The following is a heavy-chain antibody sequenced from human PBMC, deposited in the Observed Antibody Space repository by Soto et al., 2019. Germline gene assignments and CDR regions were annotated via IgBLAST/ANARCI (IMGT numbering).Heavy chain of an antibody. D-gene: IGHD5-12*01. Sequence: PGGSLRLSCAASGFTFSSYAMHWVRQAPGKGLEWVAVISYDGSNKYYADSVKGRFTISRDNSKNTLYLQMNSLRAEDTAVYYCASGTSSGYDYYYYGMDVWGQGTTVTVSS. CDR2: ISYDGSNK. J-gene: IGHJ6*02. CDR1: GFTFSSYA. V-gene: IGHV3-30-3*01. CDR3: ASGTSSGYDYYYYGMDV.